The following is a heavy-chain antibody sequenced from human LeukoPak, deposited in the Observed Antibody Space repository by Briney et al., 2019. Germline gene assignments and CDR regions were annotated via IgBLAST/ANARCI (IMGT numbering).Heavy chain of an antibody. D-gene: IGHD4-17*01. Sequence: PGGSLRLSCAASGFSFSSYAVSWVRQAPGKGLQCVSFISGGSEIIFYADSVKGRFTISRDNSKSTLFLQMNSLRAEDTAVYYCTKDPNGDYVGAFDFWGQGTMVTVSS. CDR3: TKDPNGDYVGAFDF. CDR2: ISGGSEII. V-gene: IGHV3-23*01. J-gene: IGHJ3*01. CDR1: GFSFSSYA.